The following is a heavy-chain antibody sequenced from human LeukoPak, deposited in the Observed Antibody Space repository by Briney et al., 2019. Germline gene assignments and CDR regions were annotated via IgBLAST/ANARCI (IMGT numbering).Heavy chain of an antibody. Sequence: ASVKVSCKASGDTFSSTDFNWVRQAPGQGLEWMGWISGFNGNTNYAQRLQGRVVMTTDTSTNTVYMELRSLRSDDTAVYYCARDSAYYYGSGSSDIDYWGQGTLVTVSS. J-gene: IGHJ4*02. V-gene: IGHV1-18*01. CDR3: ARDSAYYYGSGSSDIDY. D-gene: IGHD3-10*01. CDR2: ISGFNGNT. CDR1: GDTFSSTD.